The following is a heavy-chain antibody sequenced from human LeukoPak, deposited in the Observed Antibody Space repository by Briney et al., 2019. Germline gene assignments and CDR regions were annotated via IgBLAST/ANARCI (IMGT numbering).Heavy chain of an antibody. D-gene: IGHD6-19*01. J-gene: IGHJ4*02. Sequence: GASVKVSCKASGYTFTGYYMHWVRQAPGQGLEWMGRINPNSGGTNYAQKFQGRGTMTRDTSISTAYMELSRLRSDDTAVYYCARDLGSSGWTEEAYFDYWGQGTLVTVSS. CDR3: ARDLGSSGWTEEAYFDY. V-gene: IGHV1-2*06. CDR1: GYTFTGYY. CDR2: INPNSGGT.